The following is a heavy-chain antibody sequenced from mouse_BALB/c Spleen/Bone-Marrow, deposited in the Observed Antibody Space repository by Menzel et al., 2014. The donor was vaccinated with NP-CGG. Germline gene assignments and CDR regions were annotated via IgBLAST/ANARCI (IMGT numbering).Heavy chain of an antibody. J-gene: IGHJ3*01. CDR1: GFSLTNYC. D-gene: IGHD1-2*01. CDR2: IWAGGST. CDR3: ARDGAAATLAY. Sequence: QVQLQQSGPGLVAPSQSLSITCTVSGFSLTNYCVHWVRQPLGKGLEWLGAIWAGGSTNYKSALMSRLSISKDNSKSQVFLKMNSLQTGDTAMYYCARDGAAATLAYWGQGTLVTVSA. V-gene: IGHV2-9*02.